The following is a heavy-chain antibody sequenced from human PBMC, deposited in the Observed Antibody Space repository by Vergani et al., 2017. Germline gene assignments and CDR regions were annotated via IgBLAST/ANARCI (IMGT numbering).Heavy chain of an antibody. CDR3: AREVWGNDYYYYYMDV. D-gene: IGHD3-16*01. CDR1: GGSISSYY. J-gene: IGHJ6*03. CDR2: IYYSGST. Sequence: QVQLQESGPGLVKPSETLSLTCTVPGGSISSYYWSWIRQPPGKGLEWIGYIYYSGSTHYNPSLKSRVTISVDTSKNQFSLKLSSVTAADTAVYYCAREVWGNDYYYYYMDVWGKGTTVTVSS. V-gene: IGHV4-59*01.